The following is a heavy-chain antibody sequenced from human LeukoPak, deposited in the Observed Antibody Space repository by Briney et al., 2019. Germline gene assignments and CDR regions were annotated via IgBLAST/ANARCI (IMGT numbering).Heavy chain of an antibody. Sequence: GRSLRLSCAASGFTFSSYAMHWVRQAPGKGLEWVANIKQDGSEKYYVDSVKGRFTISRDNAKNSLYLQMNSLRAEDTAVYYCARDLKLIPSGPHYYGMDVWGQGTTVTVPS. V-gene: IGHV3-7*01. J-gene: IGHJ6*02. CDR2: IKQDGSEK. D-gene: IGHD3-10*01. CDR3: ARDLKLIPSGPHYYGMDV. CDR1: GFTFSSYA.